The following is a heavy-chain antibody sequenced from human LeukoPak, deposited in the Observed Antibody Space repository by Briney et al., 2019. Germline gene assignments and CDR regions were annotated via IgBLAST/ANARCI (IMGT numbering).Heavy chain of an antibody. CDR3: ARRRITGTATEFDY. V-gene: IGHV4-39*01. CDR1: GGSISSSSYY. D-gene: IGHD1-7*01. J-gene: IGHJ4*02. CDR2: IYYSGST. Sequence: KSSETLSLTCTVSGGSISSSSYYWGWIRQPPGKGLEWIGSIYYSGSTYYNPSLKSRVTISVDTSKNQFSLKLSSVTATDTAVYYCARRRITGTATEFDYWGQGTLVIVSS.